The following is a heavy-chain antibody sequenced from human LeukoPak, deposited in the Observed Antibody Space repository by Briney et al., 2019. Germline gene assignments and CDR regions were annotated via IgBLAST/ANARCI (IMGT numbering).Heavy chain of an antibody. V-gene: IGHV3-23*01. CDR3: TKDGGDGYTNHALFDY. J-gene: IGHJ4*02. Sequence: GGSLRLSCGPSGLPYSSYPMIWVPQAPGKAVEWVSAISDSGCNIFHAHSVKGRFPLPRDNHKHTVYLQKNSLRADDTAVYYCTKDGGDGYTNHALFDYWGQGALVTVSS. D-gene: IGHD5-24*01. CDR1: GLPYSSYP. CDR2: ISDSGCNI.